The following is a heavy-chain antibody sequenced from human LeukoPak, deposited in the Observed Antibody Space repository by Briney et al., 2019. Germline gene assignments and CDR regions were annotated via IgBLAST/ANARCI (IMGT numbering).Heavy chain of an antibody. CDR2: MNPNSGNT. D-gene: IGHD1-7*01. V-gene: IGHV1-8*01. CDR3: ARVQRWYNWNYRNNWFDP. CDR1: GYTFTSYD. Sequence: ASVKVSCKASGYTFTSYDINWVRQATGQGLEWMGWMNPNSGNTGYAQKFQGRVTMTRNTSISTAYMELSSLRSEDTAVYYCARVQRWYNWNYRNNWFDPWGQGTLVTVSS. J-gene: IGHJ5*02.